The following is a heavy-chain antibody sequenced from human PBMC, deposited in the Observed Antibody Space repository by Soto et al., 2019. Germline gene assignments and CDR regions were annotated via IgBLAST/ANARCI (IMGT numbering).Heavy chain of an antibody. V-gene: IGHV3-21*01. D-gene: IGHD4-17*01. CDR3: ARHYGDYPPYYYMDV. CDR2: ISSSSSYI. CDR1: GFTFSSYS. J-gene: IGHJ6*03. Sequence: GGSLRLSCAASGFTFSSYSMNWVRQAPGKGLEWVSSISSSSSYIYYADSVKGRFTISRDNAKNSLYLQMNSLRAEDTAVYYCARHYGDYPPYYYMDVWGKGTTVTVS.